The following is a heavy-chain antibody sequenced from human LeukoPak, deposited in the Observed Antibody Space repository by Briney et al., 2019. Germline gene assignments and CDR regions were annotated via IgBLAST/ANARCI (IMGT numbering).Heavy chain of an antibody. CDR3: ARQLTGYAPQE. J-gene: IGHJ1*01. Sequence: GESLKISCKSSGYSFTSYWISWVRQMPGKGLEWMGRIDPSDSYTNYSPSFQGHVTISADKSMTTAYLQWTSLKALDTAMYYCARQLTGYAPQEWGQGTLVTVSS. CDR2: IDPSDSYT. D-gene: IGHD1-1*01. CDR1: GYSFTSYW. V-gene: IGHV5-10-1*01.